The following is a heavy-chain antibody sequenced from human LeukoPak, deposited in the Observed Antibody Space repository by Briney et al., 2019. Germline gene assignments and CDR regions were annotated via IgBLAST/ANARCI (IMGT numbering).Heavy chain of an antibody. CDR2: IHHSGSA. CDR3: ARDRSISSYGDYGLDV. CDR1: SGSISSGNYY. J-gene: IGHJ6*02. Sequence: PSETLSLTCTVSSGSISSGNYYWSWIRQHPGKGLEWIGYIHHSGSAYYNLSLKSRVTMSVDTSKNQISLNLTSVPAAVIAVDYCARDRSISSYGDYGLDVWGQGTTVTVSS. D-gene: IGHD4-17*01. V-gene: IGHV4-31*03.